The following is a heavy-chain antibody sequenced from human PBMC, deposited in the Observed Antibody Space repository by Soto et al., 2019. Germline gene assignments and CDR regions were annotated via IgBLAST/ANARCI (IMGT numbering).Heavy chain of an antibody. CDR3: ARDLRVVPYYYYGMDG. CDR1: GYTFTRYY. CDR2: INPNSGGT. Sequence: SVKVSCKASGYTFTRYYIHWVRQAPGQGLEWMGWINPNSGGTNYAQKFQGRVTMTRDTSISTAYMELSRLRSDDTAVYYCARDLRVVPYYYYGMDGWGRGTTVTVSS. J-gene: IGHJ6*02. D-gene: IGHD6-6*01. V-gene: IGHV1-2*02.